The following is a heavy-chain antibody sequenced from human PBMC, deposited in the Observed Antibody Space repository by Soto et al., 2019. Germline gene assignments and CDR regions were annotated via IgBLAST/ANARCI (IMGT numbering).Heavy chain of an antibody. Sequence: GSLRLSCAASGFNFDNYAMSWVRQAPGKGLEWVSGISGGGSRTYYADSVKGRFTISRDNSQNTLYLQMNSLSVEDTAVYYCAKDPHGSASELYYFEYWGQGTLVTVYS. CDR2: ISGGGSRT. CDR1: GFNFDNYA. V-gene: IGHV3-23*01. D-gene: IGHD3-10*01. J-gene: IGHJ4*02. CDR3: AKDPHGSASELYYFEY.